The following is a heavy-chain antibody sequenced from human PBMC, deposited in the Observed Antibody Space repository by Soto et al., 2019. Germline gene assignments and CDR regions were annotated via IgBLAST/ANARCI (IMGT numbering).Heavy chain of an antibody. CDR2: IRSKFYGETV. CDR1: EFNYSDYS. J-gene: IGHJ6*02. CDR3: SRDALVTDVTDANDAYYGLDV. D-gene: IGHD2-2*01. V-gene: IGHV3-49*03. Sequence: GGSLRLPCTASEFNYSDYSMSCSRQPPRKGLESVALIRSKFYGETVNYAASVRGRFTISRDDSKRVEYLQMNILQAEDSGVYCCSRDALVTDVTDANDAYYGLDVWGQGTTVTVPS.